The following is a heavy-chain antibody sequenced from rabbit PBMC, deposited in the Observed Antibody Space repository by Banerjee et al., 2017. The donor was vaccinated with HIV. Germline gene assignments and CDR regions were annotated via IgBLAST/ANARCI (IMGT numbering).Heavy chain of an antibody. Sequence: QEQLEESGGDLVKPEASLTLTCTASGFSFSSNSMCWVRQAPGKGLEWIACIDGGSTYYASWAKGRFTISKTSSTTVTLQMTSLTATDTATYFCARDLAGVIGWNFDLWGPGSLVTVS. V-gene: IGHV1S45*01. CDR1: GFSFSSNS. CDR3: ARDLAGVIGWNFDL. D-gene: IGHD4-1*01. CDR2: IDGGST. J-gene: IGHJ4*01.